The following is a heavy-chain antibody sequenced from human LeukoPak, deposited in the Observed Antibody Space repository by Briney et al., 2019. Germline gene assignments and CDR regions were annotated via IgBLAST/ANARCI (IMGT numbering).Heavy chain of an antibody. V-gene: IGHV1-69*13. CDR3: ARGRGRPEAHYYYYYMDV. J-gene: IGHJ6*03. D-gene: IGHD3-16*01. CDR1: GGTFSSYA. Sequence: ASVKVSCKASGGTFSSYAISWVRQAPGQGLEWMGGIIPIFGTANYAQKLQGRVTITADESTSTAYMELSSLRSEDTAVYYCARGRGRPEAHYYYYYMDVWGKGTAVTVSS. CDR2: IIPIFGTA.